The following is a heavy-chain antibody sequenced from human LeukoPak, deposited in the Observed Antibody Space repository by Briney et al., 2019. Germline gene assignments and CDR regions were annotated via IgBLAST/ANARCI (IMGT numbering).Heavy chain of an antibody. D-gene: IGHD3-22*01. CDR1: GYTFSSYG. CDR3: ARAVYYYDSSGYCYYFDY. Sequence: ASVKVSCKASGYTFSSYGISWVRQAPGQGLEWMGWISGYNGNTKYAQKFQGRVSMSTDTSTSTAYMELRSLRSDDTAVYFCARAVYYYDSSGYCYYFDYWGQGTLVTVSS. J-gene: IGHJ4*02. CDR2: ISGYNGNT. V-gene: IGHV1-18*01.